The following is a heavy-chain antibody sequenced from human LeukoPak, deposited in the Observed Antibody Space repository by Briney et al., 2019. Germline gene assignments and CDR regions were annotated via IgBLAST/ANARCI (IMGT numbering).Heavy chain of an antibody. CDR1: GYTFTSYY. J-gene: IGHJ6*02. CDR3: ARTPNDFWSGYPYYYYGMVV. V-gene: IGHV1-46*01. D-gene: IGHD3-3*01. CDR2: INPSGGST. Sequence: ASVKVSCKASGYTFTSYYMHWVRQAPGQGLEWMGIINPSGGSTSYAQKFQGRVTMTRDTSTSTVYMELSSLRSEDTAVFYCARTPNDFWSGYPYYYYGMVVWGQGTTVTVSS.